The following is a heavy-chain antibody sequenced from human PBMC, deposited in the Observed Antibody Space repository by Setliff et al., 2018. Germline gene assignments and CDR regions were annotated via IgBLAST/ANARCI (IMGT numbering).Heavy chain of an antibody. J-gene: IGHJ5*02. CDR3: ARGLGIVVVPAAIGCWFDP. V-gene: IGHV4-31*03. Sequence: SETLSLTCTVSGGSISSGGYYWSWIRQHPGKGLEWIGYIYYSGSTYYNPSLKSRVSISVDTSKNQFSLKLSSVTAADTAVYYCARGLGIVVVPAAIGCWFDPWGQGTLVTVSS. D-gene: IGHD2-2*03. CDR1: GGSISSGGYY. CDR2: IYYSGST.